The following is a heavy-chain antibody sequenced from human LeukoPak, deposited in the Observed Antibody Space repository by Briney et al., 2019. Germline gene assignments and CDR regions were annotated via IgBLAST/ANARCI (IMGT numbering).Heavy chain of an antibody. CDR2: IKQDGSEK. V-gene: IGHV3-7*01. D-gene: IGHD6-19*01. CDR1: GFTFSSYW. J-gene: IGHJ3*02. CDR3: ARAGYSSGWSEAFDK. Sequence: GGSLRLSCAASGFTFSSYWMSWVRQAPGKGLEWVANIKQDGSEKYYVDSVKGRFTISRDNTKNSLYLQMNSLRAEDTALYYCARAGYSSGWSEAFDKWGQGTMVTVSS.